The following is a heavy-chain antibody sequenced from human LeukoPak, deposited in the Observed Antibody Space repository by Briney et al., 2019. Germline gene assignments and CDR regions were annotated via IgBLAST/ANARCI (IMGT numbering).Heavy chain of an antibody. CDR1: GITFSNAW. V-gene: IGHV3-15*01. CDR3: TTSYYYDSSGYWLFDY. J-gene: IGHJ4*02. D-gene: IGHD3-22*01. CDR2: IKSKTDGGTT. Sequence: GGSLRLSCAVSGITFSNAWMSWVRQAPGKGLEWVGRIKSKTDGGTTDYAAPVKGRFTISRDDSKNTLYLQMNSLKTEDTAVYYCTTSYYYDSSGYWLFDYWGQGTLVTVSS.